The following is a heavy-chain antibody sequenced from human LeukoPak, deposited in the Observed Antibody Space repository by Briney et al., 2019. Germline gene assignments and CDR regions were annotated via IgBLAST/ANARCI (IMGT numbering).Heavy chain of an antibody. J-gene: IGHJ4*02. Sequence: PRASVKVSCKASGGTFSSYAISWVRQAPGQGLEWMGMIYPRDGSTSYAQKFQGRVTVTRDTSTSTVHMELSGLRSEDTAVYYCARDQEGFDYWGQGTLVTVSS. CDR2: IYPRDGST. V-gene: IGHV1-46*01. CDR3: ARDQEGFDY. CDR1: GGTFSSYA.